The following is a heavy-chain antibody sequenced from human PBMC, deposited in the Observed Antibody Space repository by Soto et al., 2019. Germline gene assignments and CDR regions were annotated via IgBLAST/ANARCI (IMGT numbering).Heavy chain of an antibody. V-gene: IGHV1-8*01. CDR1: GYIFSSYD. CDR2: VNPNSGNT. J-gene: IGHJ4*02. D-gene: IGHD4-17*01. Sequence: QVQLVQSGAEVKEPGASVKVSCKSSGYIFSSYDINWVRQATGQGLEWMGSVNPNSGNTLYAQKFQGRVTMTRSTARSTAYMELSSLRFDDTAVYYCARAHDSGDIDYWGQGTLVTVSS. CDR3: ARAHDSGDIDY.